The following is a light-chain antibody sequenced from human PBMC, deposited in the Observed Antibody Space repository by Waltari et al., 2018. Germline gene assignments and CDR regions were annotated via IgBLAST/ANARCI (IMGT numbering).Light chain of an antibody. V-gene: IGLV2-23*01. J-gene: IGLJ1*01. Sequence: QSALTQPASVSGSPGQSITISCAGTSSGVGSYNIVSWYQQHPGRAPKLIIYEDNKRPSGVSSRFSGSKSGNTASLTISGLQTEDEAEYYCFSYAGSNIYVFASGTKATVL. CDR2: EDN. CDR3: FSYAGSNIYV. CDR1: SSGVGSYNI.